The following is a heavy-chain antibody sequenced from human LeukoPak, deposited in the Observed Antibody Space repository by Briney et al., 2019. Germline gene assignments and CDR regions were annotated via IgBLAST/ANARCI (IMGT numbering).Heavy chain of an antibody. CDR1: GGSISSSSYY. V-gene: IGHV4-39*07. Sequence: SGTLSLTCTVSGGSISSSSYYWDWIRQPPGKGLEWIGSIYYSGSTYYNPSLKSRVTISVDTSKNQFSLKLRSVTAADTAVYYCARDMRDGYNSISYFDYWGQGTLVTVSS. CDR3: ARDMRDGYNSISYFDY. D-gene: IGHD5-24*01. CDR2: IYYSGST. J-gene: IGHJ4*02.